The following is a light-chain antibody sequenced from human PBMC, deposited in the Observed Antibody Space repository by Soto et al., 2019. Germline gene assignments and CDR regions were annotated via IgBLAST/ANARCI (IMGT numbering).Light chain of an antibody. Sequence: QSVLTQPPSVSGAPGQRVTISCTGSSSNIGAGYDVHWYQQLPGTAPKLLIYGNSNRPSGVPDRFSGSKPGTSASLAITGLQAEDEADYYFCSHARSSTFEVFETGTKVTVL. J-gene: IGLJ1*01. CDR3: CSHARSSTFEV. CDR2: GNS. V-gene: IGLV1-40*01. CDR1: SSNIGAGYD.